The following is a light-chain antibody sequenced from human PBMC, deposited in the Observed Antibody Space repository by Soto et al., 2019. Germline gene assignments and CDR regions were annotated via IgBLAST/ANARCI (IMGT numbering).Light chain of an antibody. CDR3: QQYNNWPFT. Sequence: EIVMTQSPATLSVSPGERATLSCRASQSVSSNLAWYQQKPGQAPRLLSYGASTRATGIPARFSGSGSGTEFTLTISSLQSGDFAVYYCQQYNNWPFTFGPGTKVDI. J-gene: IGKJ3*01. CDR1: QSVSSN. CDR2: GAS. V-gene: IGKV3-15*01.